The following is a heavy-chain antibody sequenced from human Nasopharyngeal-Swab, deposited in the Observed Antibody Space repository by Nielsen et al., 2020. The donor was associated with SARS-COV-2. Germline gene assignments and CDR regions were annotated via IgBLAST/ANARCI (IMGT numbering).Heavy chain of an antibody. D-gene: IGHD4-23*01. CDR3: ARSSGNSLDY. Sequence: KVSCKASGYSFINYWIGWVRQRPGKGLEWMGMMNPGDPNPRYSPSFEGQVTMSADKSISTAYLQWSSLKASDTAIYYCARSSGNSLDYWGQGTLVTVSS. V-gene: IGHV5-51*01. CDR1: GYSFINYW. CDR2: MNPGDPNP. J-gene: IGHJ4*02.